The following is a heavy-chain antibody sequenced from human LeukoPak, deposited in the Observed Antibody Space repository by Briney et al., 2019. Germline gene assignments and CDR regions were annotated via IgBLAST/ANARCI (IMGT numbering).Heavy chain of an antibody. CDR1: GGSVSSNGYF. CDR2: INHSGST. J-gene: IGHJ3*02. CDR3: ARAPRFCSGGSCYSLFVAFDI. V-gene: IGHV4-34*01. Sequence: SETLSLTCTVSGGSVSSNGYFWNWIRQPPGKGLEWIGEINHSGSTNYNPSLKSRVTISVDTSKNQFSLKLSSVTAADTAVYYCARAPRFCSGGSCYSLFVAFDIWGQGTMVTVSS. D-gene: IGHD2-15*01.